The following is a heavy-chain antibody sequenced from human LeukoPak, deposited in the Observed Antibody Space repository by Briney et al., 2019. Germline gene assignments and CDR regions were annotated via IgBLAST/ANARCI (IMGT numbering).Heavy chain of an antibody. Sequence: EASVKVSCKASGGTFSSYAISWVRQAPGQGLEWMGGIIPIFGTANYAQKFQGRVTITADESTSTAYMELSSLRSEDTAVYYCARDDCSSTSCHLDYWGQGTLVTVSS. V-gene: IGHV1-69*13. D-gene: IGHD2-2*01. CDR1: GGTFSSYA. J-gene: IGHJ4*02. CDR2: IIPIFGTA. CDR3: ARDDCSSTSCHLDY.